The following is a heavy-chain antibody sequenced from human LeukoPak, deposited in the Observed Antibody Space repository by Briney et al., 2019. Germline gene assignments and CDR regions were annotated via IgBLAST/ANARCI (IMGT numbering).Heavy chain of an antibody. D-gene: IGHD5-18*01. CDR1: GYTFTDYY. J-gene: IGHJ4*02. CDR3: ARAARGYSYEFDY. CDR2: INPNSGGT. Sequence: GASVKVSCKASGYTFTDYYMHWVRQAPGQGLEWMGRINPNSGGTNYAQKFQGRVTMTRDTSISIAYMELSRLRSDDTAVYYCARAARGYSYEFDYWGQGTLVTVSS. V-gene: IGHV1-2*06.